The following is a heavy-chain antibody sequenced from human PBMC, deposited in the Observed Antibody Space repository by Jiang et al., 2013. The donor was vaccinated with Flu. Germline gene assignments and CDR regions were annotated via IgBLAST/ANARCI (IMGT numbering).Heavy chain of an antibody. CDR1: GYSFTSYW. CDR3: ARRQDYYGSGSYYYDY. V-gene: IGHV5-51*01. J-gene: IGHJ4*02. Sequence: GAEVKKPGESLKISCKGSGYSFTSYWIGWVRQMPGKGLEWMGIIYPGGSDTRYSPSFQGQVTISADKSISTAYLQWSSLKASDTAMYYCARRQDYYGSGSYYYDYWGQGTLVTVSS. CDR2: IYPGGSDT. D-gene: IGHD3-10*01.